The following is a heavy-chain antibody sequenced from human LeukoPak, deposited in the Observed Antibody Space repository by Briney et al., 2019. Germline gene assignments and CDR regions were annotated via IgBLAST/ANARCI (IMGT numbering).Heavy chain of an antibody. D-gene: IGHD6-19*01. CDR3: ARHSSGWYSFDY. CDR2: IYYGGST. V-gene: IGHV4-39*01. J-gene: IGHJ4*02. CDR1: GGSISSSSYY. Sequence: KPSETLSLTCTVSGGSISSSSYYWGWIRQPPGKGLEWIGSIYYGGSTYYNPSLKSRVTISVDTSKNQFSLKLSSVTAADTAVYYCARHSSGWYSFDYWGQGTLVTVSS.